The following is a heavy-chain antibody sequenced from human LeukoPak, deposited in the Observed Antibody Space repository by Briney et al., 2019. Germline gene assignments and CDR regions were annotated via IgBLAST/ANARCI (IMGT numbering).Heavy chain of an antibody. CDR3: ARDYDVLTAYPPTQLFDP. D-gene: IGHD3-9*01. V-gene: IGHV4-59*01. Sequence: PSETLSLTCTVSGGSMSSYYWSWIRQPPGKGLEYIGYIYYSGSTNYNPSLKSRVTISVDTSKNQFSLKLNSVTAADTAVYYCARDYDVLTAYPPTQLFDPWGQGTLVTVSS. CDR1: GGSMSSYY. CDR2: IYYSGST. J-gene: IGHJ5*02.